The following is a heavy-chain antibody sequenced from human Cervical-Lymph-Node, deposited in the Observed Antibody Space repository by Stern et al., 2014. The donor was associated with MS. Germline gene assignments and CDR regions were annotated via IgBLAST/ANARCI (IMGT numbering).Heavy chain of an antibody. D-gene: IGHD6-19*01. CDR3: VKESSSGWSYFDY. CDR2: VSWDGGST. CDR1: GFTFDDYT. J-gene: IGHJ4*02. Sequence: VQLMQSGGVVVQPGGSLRLSCAASGFTFDDYTMHWVRQAPGKGLEWVSLVSWDGGSTYYADSVKGRFTISRDNSKNSLYLQMNSLRTEDTALYYCVKESSSGWSYFDYWGQGTLVTVSS. V-gene: IGHV3-43*01.